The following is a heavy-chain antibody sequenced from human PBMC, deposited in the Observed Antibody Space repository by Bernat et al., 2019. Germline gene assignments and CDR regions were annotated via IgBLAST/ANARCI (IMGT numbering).Heavy chain of an antibody. CDR1: GFTFSTFG. J-gene: IGHJ4*02. Sequence: EVQLLESGGGLVQPGGSLRLSCVVSGFTFSTFGMSWVRQAPGKGLEWVSGSYTNNGETSYAGSVRGRFTISRDNSKKTRYLQMNSLRVDDTAIYDCSPHGGVAVPRAQGTLVTVSS. V-gene: IGHV3-23*01. D-gene: IGHD6-19*01. CDR2: SYTNNGET. CDR3: SPHGGVAVP.